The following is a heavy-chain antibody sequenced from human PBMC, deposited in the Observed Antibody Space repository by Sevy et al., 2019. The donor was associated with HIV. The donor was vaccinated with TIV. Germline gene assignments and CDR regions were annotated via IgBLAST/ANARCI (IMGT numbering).Heavy chain of an antibody. Sequence: SESLSLTCAVYGGSFSGYYWSWIRQPPGKGLEWIGEINHSGSTNYNPSLKSRVTISVDTSKNQFSLKLSSVTAADTALYYCARGLASDYWGQGTLVTVSS. CDR2: INHSGST. V-gene: IGHV4-34*01. J-gene: IGHJ4*02. CDR1: GGSFSGYY. CDR3: ARGLASDY.